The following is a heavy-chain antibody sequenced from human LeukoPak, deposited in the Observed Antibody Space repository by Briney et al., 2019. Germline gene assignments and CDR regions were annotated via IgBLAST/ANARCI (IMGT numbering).Heavy chain of an antibody. D-gene: IGHD4-17*01. CDR2: IYYSGST. CDR1: GGSISSYY. CDR3: ARDDYGDYGFDP. Sequence: SETLSLTCTVSGGSISSYYWGWIRQPPGKGLEWIGSIYYSGSTYYNPSLRSRVTISVDTSKNQFSLKLSSVTAADTAVYYCARDDYGDYGFDPWGQGTLVTVSS. J-gene: IGHJ5*02. V-gene: IGHV4-39*07.